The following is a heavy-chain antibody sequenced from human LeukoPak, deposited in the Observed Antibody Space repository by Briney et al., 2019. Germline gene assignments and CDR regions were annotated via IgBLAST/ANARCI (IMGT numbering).Heavy chain of an antibody. D-gene: IGHD3-22*01. CDR1: GFTFSNFG. CDR2: ISYDGSNK. Sequence: PGGSLRLSRAASGFTFSNFGMHWVRQAPGQGLEWVAVISYDGSNKYYADSVKGRFTISRDNAKNSLYLLMNSLRTEDTAVYYCAATYYYDGSGDYWGQGTLVTVSS. V-gene: IGHV3-30*03. CDR3: AATYYYDGSGDY. J-gene: IGHJ4*02.